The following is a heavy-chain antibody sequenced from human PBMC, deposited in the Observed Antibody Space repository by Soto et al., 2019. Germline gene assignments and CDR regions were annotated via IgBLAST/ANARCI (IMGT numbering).Heavy chain of an antibody. CDR3: AKVDEGTGYAFDI. Sequence: PGGSLRLSCVASGITFSPYWMNWVRQAPGKGLEWVASINQDGSEKYFVDSVKGRFTISRDNAKKSLSLQMNSLRGEDTAVYYCAKVDEGTGYAFDIWGQGTMVTVSS. D-gene: IGHD3-10*01. CDR1: GITFSPYW. V-gene: IGHV3-7*01. CDR2: INQDGSEK. J-gene: IGHJ3*02.